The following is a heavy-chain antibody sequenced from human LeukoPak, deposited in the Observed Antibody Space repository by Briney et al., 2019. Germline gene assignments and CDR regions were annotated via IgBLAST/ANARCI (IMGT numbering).Heavy chain of an antibody. CDR1: GYTFTSYY. J-gene: IGHJ6*02. CDR2: INPSGGST. V-gene: IGHV1-46*01. CDR3: ATVDTAIVPAEHYYYYGMDV. D-gene: IGHD5-18*01. Sequence: ASVKVSCKASGYTFTSYYMHWVRQAPGQGLEWMGIINPSGGSTSYTQKFQGRVTMTRDTSTSTVYMELSSLRSEDTAVYYCATVDTAIVPAEHYYYYGMDVWGQGTTVTVSS.